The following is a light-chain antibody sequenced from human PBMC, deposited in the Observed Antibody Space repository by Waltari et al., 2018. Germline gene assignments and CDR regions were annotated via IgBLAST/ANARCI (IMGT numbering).Light chain of an antibody. CDR3: QQGHRFPWT. CDR1: QDTSTW. Sequence: DIQMTQSPSSVSASVGDKVAITCRASQDTSTWLAWYQQRPGRAPRLLIYDTSRVQRGVPSRFRGSASGTDVTLTINGMQPEDFATYYCQQGHRFPWTFGQGTRVEIK. CDR2: DTS. J-gene: IGKJ1*01. V-gene: IGKV1-12*01.